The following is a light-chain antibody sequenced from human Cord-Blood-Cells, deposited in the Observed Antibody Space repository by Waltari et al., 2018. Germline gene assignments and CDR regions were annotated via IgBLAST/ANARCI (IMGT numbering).Light chain of an antibody. CDR2: DVS. J-gene: IGLJ3*02. CDR1: SSDVGGYNY. V-gene: IGLV2-11*01. Sequence: QSALTQPRSVSGSPGQSVTISCTGTSSDVGGYNYVSWYQRHPGKAPKLMIYDVSQRPSGVPDRFSGCKSGNTASLTISGLQAEDEADYYCCSYAGSYTWVFGGGTKLTVL. CDR3: CSYAGSYTWV.